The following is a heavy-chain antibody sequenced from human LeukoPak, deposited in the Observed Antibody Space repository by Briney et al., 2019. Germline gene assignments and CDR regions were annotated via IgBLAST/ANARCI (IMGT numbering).Heavy chain of an antibody. V-gene: IGHV3-15*01. CDR2: IKSKTDGGTT. Sequence: PGGSLRLSCAASGFAFSNAWMSWVRQAQGKGLEWVGRIKSKTDGGTTDYAAPVKGRFTISRDDSKNTLYLQMNSLKTEDTAVYYCTTGGYGGQFDYWGQGTLVTVSS. CDR3: TTGGYGGQFDY. D-gene: IGHD5-12*01. CDR1: GFAFSNAW. J-gene: IGHJ4*02.